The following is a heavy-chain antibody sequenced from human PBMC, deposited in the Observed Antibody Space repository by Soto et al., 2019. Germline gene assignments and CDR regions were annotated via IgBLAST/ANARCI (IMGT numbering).Heavy chain of an antibody. Sequence: QVQLVQSGAEVKKPGSSVKVSCKTSGGTFSTYSIVWVRQAPGEGLEWMGGIIPIFGTANYAQKFQDRVTITADKSTNTAFMELSSLKSEDTAMDDCASSSGNNDGVGTNYYFDYWGQGTLVTVSS. V-gene: IGHV1-69*06. J-gene: IGHJ4*02. CDR2: IIPIFGTA. CDR3: ASSSGNNDGVGTNYYFDY. CDR1: GGTFSTYS. D-gene: IGHD1-26*01.